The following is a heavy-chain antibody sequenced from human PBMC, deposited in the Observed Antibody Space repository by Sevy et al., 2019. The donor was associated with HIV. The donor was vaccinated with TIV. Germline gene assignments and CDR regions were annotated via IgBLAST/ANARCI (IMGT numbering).Heavy chain of an antibody. Sequence: GGSLRLSCAASGFTFSSYGMHWARQAPGKGLEWVAVIWYDGSNKYYADSVKGRFTISRDNSKNTLYLQMNSLRAEDTAVYYCARDPAGEGYAIRYFQHWGQGTLVTVSS. CDR1: GFTFSSYG. CDR3: ARDPAGEGYAIRYFQH. J-gene: IGHJ1*01. V-gene: IGHV3-33*01. CDR2: IWYDGSNK. D-gene: IGHD3-10*01.